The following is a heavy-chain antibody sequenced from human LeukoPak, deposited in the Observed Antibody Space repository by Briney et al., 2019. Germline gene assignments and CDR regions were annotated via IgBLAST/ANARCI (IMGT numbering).Heavy chain of an antibody. CDR3: ARDLRQWLVKVWDYYYYYMDV. CDR1: GFTFSSYW. D-gene: IGHD6-19*01. CDR2: IKQDGSEK. V-gene: IGHV3-7*01. J-gene: IGHJ6*03. Sequence: PGWSLRLSCAASGFTFSSYWMSWVRQAPGKGLEWVANIKQDGSEKYYVDSVKGRFTISRDNAKNSLYLQMNSLRAEDTAVYYCARDLRQWLVKVWDYYYYYMDVWGKGTTVTVSS.